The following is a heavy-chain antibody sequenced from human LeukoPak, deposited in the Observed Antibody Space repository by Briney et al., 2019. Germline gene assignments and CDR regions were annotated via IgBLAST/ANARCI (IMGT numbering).Heavy chain of an antibody. V-gene: IGHV4-59*02. CDR2: IYYTGTT. Sequence: SETLSLTCSVSGGSVSGYYWTWIRQPPGEGLEWIGYIYYTGTTNYNPSLKCRVTMSVDTSKNQFSLRLTSVTAADTAVYYCARARESGIQGTFDHWGQGNLVTVSS. CDR1: GGSVSGYY. D-gene: IGHD1-26*01. J-gene: IGHJ4*02. CDR3: ARARESGIQGTFDH.